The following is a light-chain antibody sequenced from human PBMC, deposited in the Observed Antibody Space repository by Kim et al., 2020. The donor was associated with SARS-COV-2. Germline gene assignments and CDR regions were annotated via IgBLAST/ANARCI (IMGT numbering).Light chain of an antibody. V-gene: IGLV3-1*01. CDR3: QAWDSSTVV. CDR1: KVGDRY. Sequence: SPDKQPSITCTGDKVGDRYAGWDQQKPGQSRVLGIYHDSKRPSGIPERFSGSNSGNTATLTISGTQAMDEADYYCQAWDSSTVVFGGGTQLTVL. J-gene: IGLJ2*01. CDR2: HDS.